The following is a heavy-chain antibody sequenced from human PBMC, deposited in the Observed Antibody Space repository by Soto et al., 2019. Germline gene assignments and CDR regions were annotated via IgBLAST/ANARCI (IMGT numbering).Heavy chain of an antibody. Sequence: GGSLRLSCAASGFTFDNYAMNWVRQAPGKGLEWVSGITGSGENTYYADSVKGRFTISGDNSKNTLYVQLNSLRVEDTAIYYCAKVSLGATTITDFYYYGMDVWGQGTMVTVSS. CDR3: AKVSLGATTITDFYYYGMDV. CDR1: GFTFDNYA. V-gene: IGHV3-23*01. D-gene: IGHD1-26*01. CDR2: ITGSGENT. J-gene: IGHJ6*02.